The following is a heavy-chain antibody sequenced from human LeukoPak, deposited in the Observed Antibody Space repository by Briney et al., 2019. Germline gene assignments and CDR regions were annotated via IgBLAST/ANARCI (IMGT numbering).Heavy chain of an antibody. CDR2: INTDGSST. Sequence: GGSLRLSCAASGFTFSRYWMHWVRQGPEKGLVWASRINTDGSSTNYADSVKGRFTISRDNAKNMMYLQMNSLRAEDTAVYYCARGLDYGDYVFDYWGQGTLVSVSS. CDR1: GFTFSRYW. J-gene: IGHJ4*02. CDR3: ARGLDYGDYVFDY. D-gene: IGHD4-17*01. V-gene: IGHV3-74*01.